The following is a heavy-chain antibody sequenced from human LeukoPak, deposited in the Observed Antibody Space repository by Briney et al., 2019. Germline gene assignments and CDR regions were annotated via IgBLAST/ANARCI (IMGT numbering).Heavy chain of an antibody. CDR1: GFTFSSYS. Sequence: GGSLRLSCAASGFTFSSYSMNWVRQAPGKGLEWVSSISSSSSYIYYADSVKGRFTISRDNAKNSLYLQMNSLRAEDTAVYYCARYSSGWRSPFDYWGQGTLVTVSP. J-gene: IGHJ4*02. CDR2: ISSSSSYI. V-gene: IGHV3-21*01. CDR3: ARYSSGWRSPFDY. D-gene: IGHD6-19*01.